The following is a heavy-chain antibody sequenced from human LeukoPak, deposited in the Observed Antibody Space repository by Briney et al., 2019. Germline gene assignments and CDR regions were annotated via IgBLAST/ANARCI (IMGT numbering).Heavy chain of an antibody. CDR3: ARGDSMVRGVIPFDY. D-gene: IGHD3-10*01. CDR2: IYYSGST. CDR1: GGSISSYY. V-gene: IGHV4-59*01. Sequence: SETLSLTCTVSGGSISSYYWSWIRQPPGKGLEWIGYIYYSGSTNYNPSLKSRVTISVDTSKNQFSLKLSSVTAADTAVYYCARGDSMVRGVIPFDYWGQGTLDTVSS. J-gene: IGHJ4*02.